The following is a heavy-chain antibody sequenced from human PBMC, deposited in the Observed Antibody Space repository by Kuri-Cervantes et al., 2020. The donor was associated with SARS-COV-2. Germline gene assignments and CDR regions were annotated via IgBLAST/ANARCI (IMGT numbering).Heavy chain of an antibody. CDR2: IYYSGST. CDR1: GGSISSSSYY. V-gene: IGHV4-39*01. CDR3: ARSYSSSRELDY. J-gene: IGHJ4*02. D-gene: IGHD6-13*01. Sequence: SETLSLTCTVSGGSISSSSYYWGWIRQPPGKGLEWIGSIYYSGSTYYNPSLKSRVTISVDTSKNQFSLKLSSVTAADTAVYYCARSYSSSRELDYWGQGTLVTVSS.